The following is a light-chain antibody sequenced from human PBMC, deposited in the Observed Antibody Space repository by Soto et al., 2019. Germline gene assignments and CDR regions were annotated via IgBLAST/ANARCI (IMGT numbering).Light chain of an antibody. V-gene: IGKV1-5*03. CDR1: QSISNW. J-gene: IGKJ1*01. CDR2: KAS. CDR3: QQYNSYSWT. Sequence: DIQMTQSPSTLSASVGDRVTITCRASQSISNWLAWYQQRPGKAPRLPIYKASNLESGVPSRFSGSGSGTEFTLIITSLQPDDSATYYCQQYNSYSWTFGQGPKVHIK.